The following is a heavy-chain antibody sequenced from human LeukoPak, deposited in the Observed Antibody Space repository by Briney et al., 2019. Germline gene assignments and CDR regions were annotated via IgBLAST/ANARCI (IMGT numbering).Heavy chain of an antibody. Sequence: SETLSLTCTVSGRSISSGSYYWSWIRQPAGKGLEWIGRIYTSGSTNYNPSLKSRVTISVDTSKNQFSLKLSSVTAADTAVYYCARSPFGEFLYDYWGQGTLVTVSS. J-gene: IGHJ4*02. V-gene: IGHV4-61*02. CDR3: ARSPFGEFLYDY. D-gene: IGHD3-10*01. CDR2: IYTSGST. CDR1: GRSISSGSYY.